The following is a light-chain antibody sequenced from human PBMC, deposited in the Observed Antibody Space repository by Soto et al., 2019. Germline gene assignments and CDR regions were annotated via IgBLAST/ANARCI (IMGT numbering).Light chain of an antibody. CDR3: QQSYSIPYT. V-gene: IGKV1-39*01. CDR2: AAS. Sequence: DIQMTQSPSSLSASVGDRVTITCRASQSITGYLNWYQQKPGKAPKLLIYAASSLQSGVPSRFSGSGSGTDFTLTISSLQPEDFVTYYCQQSYSIPYTFGQGTKLEIK. CDR1: QSITGY. J-gene: IGKJ2*01.